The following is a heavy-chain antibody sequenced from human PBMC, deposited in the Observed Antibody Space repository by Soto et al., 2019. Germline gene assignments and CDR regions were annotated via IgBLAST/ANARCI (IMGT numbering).Heavy chain of an antibody. V-gene: IGHV1-3*05. J-gene: IGHJ4*02. CDR3: ARDILFDY. D-gene: IGHD2-15*01. CDR2: INAGSGNT. CDR1: GYTFTSYA. Sequence: QVQLVQSGAEEKKPGASVKVSYKASGYTFTSYAMHWVRQAPGQRLEWLGWINAGSGNTKYSQKFQGRVTITRDTSASTAYMELSSLRSEDTAVYYCARDILFDYWGQGTLVTVSS.